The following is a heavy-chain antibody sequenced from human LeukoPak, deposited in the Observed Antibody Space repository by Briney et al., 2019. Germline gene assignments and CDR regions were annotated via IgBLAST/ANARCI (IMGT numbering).Heavy chain of an antibody. J-gene: IGHJ4*02. D-gene: IGHD3-9*01. V-gene: IGHV3-21*01. CDR1: GFTFSSYS. CDR3: ASYYDILTGCDY. Sequence: TGGSLRLSCAASGFTFSSYSMNWVRQAPGKGLEWVSSISSSSSYIYYADSVKGRFTISRDNAKNSLYLQMNSLRAEDTAVYYCASYYDILTGCDYWGQGTLVTVSS. CDR2: ISSSSSYI.